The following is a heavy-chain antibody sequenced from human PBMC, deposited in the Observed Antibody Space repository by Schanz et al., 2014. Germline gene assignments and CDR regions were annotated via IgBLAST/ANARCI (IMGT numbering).Heavy chain of an antibody. CDR1: GFAFSSYS. CDR3: ASPSGYSDYGTYFDF. J-gene: IGHJ4*02. V-gene: IGHV3-48*01. D-gene: IGHD5-12*01. Sequence: VQLVESGGGVVQPGGSLRLSCTASGFAFSSYSMNWVRQAPGKGLEWVSYISSSGTTIYYADSVEGRFTISRDNSRNTLYLQMNSLRTEDTAVYYCASPSGYSDYGTYFDFWGQGTLVTVSS. CDR2: ISSSGTTI.